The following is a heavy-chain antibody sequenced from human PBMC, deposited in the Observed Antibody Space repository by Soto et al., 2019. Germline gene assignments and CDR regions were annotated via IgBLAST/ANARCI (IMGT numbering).Heavy chain of an antibody. CDR3: ARVESASWFDY. Sequence: QVQLQESGPGLVKPSQTLSLTCTVSGGSISSGAYYWSWIRQHPGKGLEWIGYINYSGDTQYNPYTNRRVTISTDMSKNQSSLNLSSVTAADTAIYYCARVESASWFDYWGQGTLVTVSS. CDR1: GGSISSGAYY. D-gene: IGHD2-2*01. CDR2: INYSGDT. J-gene: IGHJ4*02. V-gene: IGHV4-31*03.